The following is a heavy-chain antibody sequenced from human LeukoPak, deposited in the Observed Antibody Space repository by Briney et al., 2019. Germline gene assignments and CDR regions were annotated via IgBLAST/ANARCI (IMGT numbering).Heavy chain of an antibody. V-gene: IGHV3-23*01. J-gene: IGHJ3*02. CDR3: AKEWLRFLEWSSSAFDI. Sequence: GGPLRLSCAASGFTFSSYAMSWVRQAPGKGLEWVSAISGSGGSTYYADSVKGRFTISRDNSKNTLYLQMNSLRAEDTAVYYCAKEWLRFLEWSSSAFDIWGQETMVTVSS. CDR1: GFTFSSYA. D-gene: IGHD3-3*01. CDR2: ISGSGGST.